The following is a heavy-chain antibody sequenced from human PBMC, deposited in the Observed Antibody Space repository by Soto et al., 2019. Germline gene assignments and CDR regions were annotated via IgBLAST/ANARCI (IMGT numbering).Heavy chain of an antibody. CDR2: ISAYNGNT. CDR3: ARETPGYSSGWYSQYYYYYMDV. Sequence: ASVKVSCKASGYTFTSYGISWVRQAPGQGLEWMGWISAYNGNTNYAQKLQGRVTMTTDTSTSTAYMELRSLRSDDTAVYYCARETPGYSSGWYSQYYYYYMDVWGKGTTVTVSS. D-gene: IGHD6-19*01. V-gene: IGHV1-18*01. J-gene: IGHJ6*03. CDR1: GYTFTSYG.